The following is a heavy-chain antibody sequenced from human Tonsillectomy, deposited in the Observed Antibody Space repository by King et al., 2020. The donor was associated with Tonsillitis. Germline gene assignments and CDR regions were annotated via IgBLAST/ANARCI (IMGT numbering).Heavy chain of an antibody. J-gene: IGHJ4*02. CDR2: ISGYNGNT. CDR1: DYTFTSYG. D-gene: IGHD3/OR15-3a*01. V-gene: IGHV1-18*04. Sequence: VQLVESGAEVKKPGASVKVSCKASDYTFTSYGISWVRQAPGQGLEWMGWISGYNGNTNYAQKLQGRVTMTTDTSTSTAYMELRSLRSDDTAVYYCARDHGVGGAGTGPFDYWGQGTLVTVSS. CDR3: ARDHGVGGAGTGPFDY.